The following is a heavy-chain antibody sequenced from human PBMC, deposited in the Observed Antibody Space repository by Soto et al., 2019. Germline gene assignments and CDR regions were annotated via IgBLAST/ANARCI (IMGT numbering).Heavy chain of an antibody. CDR2: MSGSGGST. J-gene: IGHJ4*02. CDR3: ARRGSGSYCDY. D-gene: IGHD1-26*01. V-gene: IGHV3-23*01. CDR1: GFTFSSYA. Sequence: EVQLLESGGGLVQPGGSLRLSCAASGFTFSSYAMRWVRQAPGKGLEWVSAMSGSGGSTYCADSVKGRFTISRDNSKNTLYLQMNSLRAEDTAVYYCARRGSGSYCDYWGQGTLVTVSS.